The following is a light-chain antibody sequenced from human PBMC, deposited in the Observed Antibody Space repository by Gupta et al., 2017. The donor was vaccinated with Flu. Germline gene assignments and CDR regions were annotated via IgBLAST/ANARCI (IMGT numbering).Light chain of an antibody. Sequence: DIQMTHSPSTLSASVGDSVTISCRASQSTGIWLAWYQQTPGKAPKLLVYKASSLQSGVSSRFRGSGSGTDFTLTINNLQPEDFATYYCQQYDLYSFSFGQGTKVEIK. J-gene: IGKJ2*03. CDR3: QQYDLYSFS. CDR1: QSTGIW. V-gene: IGKV1-5*03. CDR2: KAS.